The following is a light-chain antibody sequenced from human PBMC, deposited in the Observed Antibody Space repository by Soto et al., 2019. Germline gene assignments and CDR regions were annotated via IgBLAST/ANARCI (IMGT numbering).Light chain of an antibody. Sequence: AIQMTQSPSSLSASVGDRVTITCRASQDIRNDLGWYQQKPGKAPNLLIYAASTLQIGVPSRFSGSRSGTDFTLTISRLQPEDFASYYCLQGYNFPHPFGPGTKVDIK. J-gene: IGKJ3*01. V-gene: IGKV1-6*01. CDR3: LQGYNFPHP. CDR2: AAS. CDR1: QDIRND.